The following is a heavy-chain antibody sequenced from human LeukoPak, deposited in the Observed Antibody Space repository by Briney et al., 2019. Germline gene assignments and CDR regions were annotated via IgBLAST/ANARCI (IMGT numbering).Heavy chain of an antibody. Sequence: PGGSLRLSCAASGFTFSSYAMSWVRQAPGKGLEWVSAISGSGGSTYHADSVKGRFTISRDNSKNTLYLQMNSLRAEDTAVYYCAKDLRGSGSYYNLFDYWGQGTLVTVSS. CDR1: GFTFSSYA. CDR3: AKDLRGSGSYYNLFDY. V-gene: IGHV3-23*01. J-gene: IGHJ4*02. D-gene: IGHD3-10*01. CDR2: ISGSGGST.